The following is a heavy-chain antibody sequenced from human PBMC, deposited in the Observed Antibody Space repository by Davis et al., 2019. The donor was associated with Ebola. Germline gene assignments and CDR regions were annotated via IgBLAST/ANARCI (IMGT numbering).Heavy chain of an antibody. CDR1: KFDDFSTYD. CDR3: AKDFASQSGYDLYYYYYGMDV. V-gene: IGHV3-30*02. Sequence: GESLKISCVASKFDDFSTYDMNWVRQAPGKGLQWVAVIWDDGSNKYYADSVKGRFTISRDNSKNTLYLQMNSLRAEDTAVYYCAKDFASQSGYDLYYYYYGMDVWGKGTTVTVSS. J-gene: IGHJ6*04. CDR2: IWDDGSNK. D-gene: IGHD5-12*01.